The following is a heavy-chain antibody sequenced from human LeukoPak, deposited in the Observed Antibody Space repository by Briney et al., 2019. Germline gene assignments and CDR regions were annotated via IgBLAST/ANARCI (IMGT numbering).Heavy chain of an antibody. J-gene: IGHJ1*01. CDR1: GGPISTSSYY. D-gene: IGHD6-6*01. V-gene: IGHV4-39*01. Sequence: SETLSLTCTVSGGPISTSSYYWGWIRQTPGKRLEWIGSIHYTGSAFYNPSLQSRVTISVDTSKEQFSLRLSSVTAADMGVYYCARQISTRPEYFQEWGQGTLVSVSS. CDR3: ARQISTRPEYFQE. CDR2: IHYTGSA.